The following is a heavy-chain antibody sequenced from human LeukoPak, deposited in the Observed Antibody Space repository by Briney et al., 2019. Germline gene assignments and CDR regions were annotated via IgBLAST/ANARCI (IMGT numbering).Heavy chain of an antibody. CDR3: ARGVVDYSTRSGYFSH. V-gene: IGHV4-34*01. CDR2: IYSSGSA. J-gene: IGHJ4*02. CDR1: SGSFSDYC. Sequence: SETLSLTCAVYSGSFSDYCWSWIRQPPGRGLEWIGEIYSSGSANYNPSLKSRLAISVDTSKSQFSLKLSSLTAADTAVYFRARGVVDYSTRSGYFSHWGQGTLVAVSS. D-gene: IGHD3-22*01.